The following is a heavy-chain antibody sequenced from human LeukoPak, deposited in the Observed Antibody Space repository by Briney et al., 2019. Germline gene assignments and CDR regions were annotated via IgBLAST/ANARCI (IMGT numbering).Heavy chain of an antibody. V-gene: IGHV3-23*01. D-gene: IGHD5-18*01. CDR3: AKDPLNTLMVSPTFDY. Sequence: GGPLRLSCVVSGFPFSSYAMSWVRQAPGKGLEWVSGISGSGDDTYYAASVKGRFIVSRDTSKNTLYLQMNSLRAEDTAVYYCAKDPLNTLMVSPTFDYWGQGTLVTVSS. CDR2: ISGSGDDT. J-gene: IGHJ4*02. CDR1: GFPFSSYA.